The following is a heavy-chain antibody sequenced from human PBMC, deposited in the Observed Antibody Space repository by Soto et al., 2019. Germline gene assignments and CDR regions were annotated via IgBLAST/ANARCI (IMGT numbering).Heavy chain of an antibody. D-gene: IGHD4-17*01. CDR2: ISAYNGNT. CDR3: ARDDYGDYGAYYYYGMDV. CDR1: GYTFTSYD. V-gene: IGHV1-18*01. Sequence: ASVKVSCKASGYTFTSYDIYWVRQAPGQGLEWMGWISAYNGNTNYAQKLQGRVTMTTDTSTSTAYMELRSLRSDDTAVYYCARDDYGDYGAYYYYGMDVWGQGTTVTVSS. J-gene: IGHJ6*02.